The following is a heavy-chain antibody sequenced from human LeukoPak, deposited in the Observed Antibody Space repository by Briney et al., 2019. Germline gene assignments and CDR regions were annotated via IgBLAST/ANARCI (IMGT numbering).Heavy chain of an antibody. CDR2: ISYDGSNK. CDR1: GFTVSIDG. Sequence: GRSLRLSCAASGFTVSIDGMHSVRQAPGKGLEWVAVISYDGSNKYYADSVKGRFTISIDNYKNRLYLQMNSLRAEDTAVYYCAKGYGIIDYWGQGTMVTVSS. CDR3: AKGYGIIDY. D-gene: IGHD1-1*01. J-gene: IGHJ4*02. V-gene: IGHV3-30*18.